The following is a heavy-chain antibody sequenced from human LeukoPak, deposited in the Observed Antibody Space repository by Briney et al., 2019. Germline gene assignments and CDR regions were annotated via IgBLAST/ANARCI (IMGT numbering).Heavy chain of an antibody. J-gene: IGHJ4*02. D-gene: IGHD5-18*01. CDR2: ISYDGSNK. Sequence: GGSLRLSCAASGFTFSSYWMSWVRQAPGKGLEWVAVISYDGSNKYYADSVKGRFTISRDNSKNTLYLQINNLRGEDTAVYYCARAVGLQLCLNYRGQGTLVTVSS. CDR3: ARAVGLQLCLNY. V-gene: IGHV3-30-3*01. CDR1: GFTFSSYW.